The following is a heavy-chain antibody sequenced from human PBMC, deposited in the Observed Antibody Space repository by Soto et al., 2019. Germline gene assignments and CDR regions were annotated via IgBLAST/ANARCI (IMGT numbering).Heavy chain of an antibody. V-gene: IGHV1-2*02. J-gene: IGHJ4*02. Sequence: ASVKVSCKASGYTFTGHYMHWVRQAPGQGLEWMGWINPNSGGTNYAQKFQDRVTMTRDTSISTAYMELSILRSDDTAVYYCARDASQTFGSSYNNDYWGQGTLVTVSS. CDR2: INPNSGGT. CDR3: ARDASQTFGSSYNNDY. CDR1: GYTFTGHY. D-gene: IGHD3-16*01.